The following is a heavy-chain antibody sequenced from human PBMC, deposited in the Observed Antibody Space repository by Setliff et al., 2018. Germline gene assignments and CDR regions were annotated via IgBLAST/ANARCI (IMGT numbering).Heavy chain of an antibody. CDR2: IRQDGTNK. V-gene: IGHV3-7*03. D-gene: IGHD3-3*01. J-gene: IGHJ4*02. CDR1: GFIISDYW. Sequence: GESLKISCVASGFIISDYWMTWVRQAPGKGLGWVADIRQDGTNKYYADSVKGRFTISRDNAKNSLYLQMNSLRAEDTALYYCAREVWNYYDKSWSGYADHWGQGTLVTVSS. CDR3: AREVWNYYDKSWSGYADH.